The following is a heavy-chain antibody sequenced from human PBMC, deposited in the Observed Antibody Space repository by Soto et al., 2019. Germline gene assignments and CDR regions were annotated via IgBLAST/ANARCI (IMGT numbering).Heavy chain of an antibody. CDR2: ISSNGGTT. D-gene: IGHD1-7*01. J-gene: IGHJ4*02. V-gene: IGHV3-64*01. CDR3: VRRVSGNYDY. Sequence: EVQLAESGGGMVQPGGSLRLSCVASGFTFSSYDMHWVRQAPGKGLEYVSSISSNGGTTYYGNSVKGRFTISRDNSKNTLYLQMGSLRAKDMAVYYCVRRVSGNYDYWGQGTLFTVSS. CDR1: GFTFSSYD.